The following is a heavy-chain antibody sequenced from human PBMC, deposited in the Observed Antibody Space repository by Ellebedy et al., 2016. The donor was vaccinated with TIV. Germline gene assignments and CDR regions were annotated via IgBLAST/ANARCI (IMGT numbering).Heavy chain of an antibody. CDR3: ARHVRPAAIY. Sequence: SETLSLTXTVSGGSISSYYWSWIRQPPGKGLEWIGYIYYSGSTNYNPSLKSRVTISVDTSKNQFSLKLSSVTAADTAVYYCARHVRPAAIYWGQGALVTVSS. D-gene: IGHD2-2*01. J-gene: IGHJ4*02. CDR2: IYYSGST. V-gene: IGHV4-59*08. CDR1: GGSISSYY.